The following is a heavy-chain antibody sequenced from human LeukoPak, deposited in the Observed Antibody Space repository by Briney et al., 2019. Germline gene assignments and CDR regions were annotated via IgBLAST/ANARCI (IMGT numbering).Heavy chain of an antibody. CDR3: ATSYNWNLFDY. CDR2: INPSGGST. V-gene: IGHV1-46*01. Sequence: ASVKVSCKASGYTFTSYYMHWVRQAPGQGLEWTGIINPSGGSTSYAQKFQGRVTMTRDMSTSTVYMELSSLRSEDTAVYYCATSYNWNLFDYWGQGTLVTVSS. D-gene: IGHD1-20*01. J-gene: IGHJ4*02. CDR1: GYTFTSYY.